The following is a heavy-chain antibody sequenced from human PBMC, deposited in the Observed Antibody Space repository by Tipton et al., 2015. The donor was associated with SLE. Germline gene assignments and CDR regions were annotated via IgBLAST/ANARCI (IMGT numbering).Heavy chain of an antibody. CDR1: RFTFSNYA. D-gene: IGHD4/OR15-4a*01. V-gene: IGHV3-23*01. J-gene: IGHJ4*02. Sequence: SLRLSCAASRFTFSNYAVSWVRQAPGKGLEWVSSISGDGGTTYYADSVKGRFTISRDNSKSTLYLQMNSLRAEDTAIYYCATDRWCQPFGYFDYWGQGTLVTVSS. CDR2: ISGDGGTT. CDR3: ATDRWCQPFGYFDY.